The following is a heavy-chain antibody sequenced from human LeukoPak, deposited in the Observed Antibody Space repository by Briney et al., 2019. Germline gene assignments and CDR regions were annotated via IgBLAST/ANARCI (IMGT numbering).Heavy chain of an antibody. V-gene: IGHV1-18*01. D-gene: IGHD3-10*01. CDR3: ARTGYGSGSDDFDF. CDR2: ISPHNGNR. Sequence: ASVKVSCKTSGYTFTRYGVSWVRQAPGQGLEWMGWISPHNGNRDYAQKFKDRVTMTTDISTNTVYLELRSLRPDDTAMYYCARTGYGSGSDDFDFWGQGTLVTVSS. CDR1: GYTFTRYG. J-gene: IGHJ4*02.